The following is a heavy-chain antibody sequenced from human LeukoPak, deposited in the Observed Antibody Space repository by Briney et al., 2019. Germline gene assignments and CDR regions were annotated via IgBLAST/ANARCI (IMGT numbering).Heavy chain of an antibody. CDR3: ARDTKYAFDN. Sequence: GGSLRLSCAASGFTFSHYSMNWVRQAPGKGLEWSSYIGISSGNTKYADSVKGRFTISGDKAKNSVYLQMNSLRVEDTAVYYCARDTKYAFDNWGQGTLVTVSS. J-gene: IGHJ4*02. D-gene: IGHD2-2*01. CDR1: GFTFSHYS. V-gene: IGHV3-48*01. CDR2: IGISSGNT.